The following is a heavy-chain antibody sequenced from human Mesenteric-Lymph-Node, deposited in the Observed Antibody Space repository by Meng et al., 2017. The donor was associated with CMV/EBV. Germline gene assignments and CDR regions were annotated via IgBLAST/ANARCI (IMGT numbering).Heavy chain of an antibody. J-gene: IGHJ4*02. CDR2: IYYSGNT. CDR3: ARESGNYFLDFDF. Sequence: SETLSLTCTVSGGSISSSSYYWGWIRQPPGKGLEWIGSIYYSGNTYYNPSLKSRVTISIDTSKNQFSLKLSSVTAADTAVYYCARESGNYFLDFDFWGQGTLVTVSS. CDR1: GGSISSSSYY. D-gene: IGHD2/OR15-2a*01. V-gene: IGHV4-39*07.